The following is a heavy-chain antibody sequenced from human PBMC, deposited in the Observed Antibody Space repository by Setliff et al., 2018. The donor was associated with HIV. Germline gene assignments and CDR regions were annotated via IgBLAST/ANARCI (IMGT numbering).Heavy chain of an antibody. J-gene: IGHJ1*01. CDR1: GGSISSSGNY. CDR3: ARGESTTWDLAEYFQH. D-gene: IGHD2-2*01. V-gene: IGHV4-31*03. Sequence: PSETLSLTCTVSGGSISSSGNYWTWIRQRPGKGLEWLGYVYYTGTSYFNPSLKSRITISVDTSKNHFSLKLGFVTAADTAVYYCARGESTTWDLAEYFQHWGHGTLVTVSS. CDR2: VYYTGTS.